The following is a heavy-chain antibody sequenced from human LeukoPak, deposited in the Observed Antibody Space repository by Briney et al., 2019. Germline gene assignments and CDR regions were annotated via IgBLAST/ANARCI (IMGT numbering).Heavy chain of an antibody. CDR2: INPNSGGT. Sequence: ASVKVSCKASGYTFTGYYMHWVRQAPGQGLEWMGWINPNSGGTNYAQKFQGRVTMTRDTPISTAYMELSRLRSDDTAVYYCAREARAQLRFLEWFPSWFDPWGQGTLVTVSS. V-gene: IGHV1-2*02. J-gene: IGHJ5*02. CDR1: GYTFTGYY. CDR3: AREARAQLRFLEWFPSWFDP. D-gene: IGHD3-3*01.